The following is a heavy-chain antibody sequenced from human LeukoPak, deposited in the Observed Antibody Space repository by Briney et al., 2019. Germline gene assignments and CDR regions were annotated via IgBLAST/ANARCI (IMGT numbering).Heavy chain of an antibody. CDR1: AGTFIVYS. J-gene: IGHJ4*02. Sequence: PGGSLRLSCRASAGTFIVYSMNWVRQAPGKGLEWVSYISTSRSTTYYADSVKGRFTISRDNVKNSLYLQMDGLSGGDTAVYYCAKPDTAWFYLDSWGQGTQVTVSS. CDR3: AKPDTAWFYLDS. V-gene: IGHV3-48*04. D-gene: IGHD1-14*01. CDR2: ISTSRSTT.